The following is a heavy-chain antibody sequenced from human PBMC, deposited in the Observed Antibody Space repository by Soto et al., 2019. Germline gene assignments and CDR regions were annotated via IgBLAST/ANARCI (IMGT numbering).Heavy chain of an antibody. J-gene: IGHJ4*02. V-gene: IGHV3-9*01. CDR3: AKDRGGGAVAGNIDY. Sequence: EVQLVESGGGLVQPGRSLRLSSADSGFTFDDYAMHWVRQAPGKGLEWVSGISWNSGSIGYADSVKGRFTISRDNAKNSLYLQMNSLRAEDTALYYCAKDRGGGAVAGNIDYWGQGTLVTVSS. D-gene: IGHD6-19*01. CDR2: ISWNSGSI. CDR1: GFTFDDYA.